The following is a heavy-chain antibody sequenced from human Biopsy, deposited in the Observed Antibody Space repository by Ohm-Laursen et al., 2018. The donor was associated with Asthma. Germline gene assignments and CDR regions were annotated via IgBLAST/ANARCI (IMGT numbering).Heavy chain of an antibody. CDR1: GYTFIGYP. V-gene: IGHV1-2*06. CDR3: ARGQKSPGDRWFDP. J-gene: IGHJ5*02. D-gene: IGHD7-27*01. Sequence: ASVNLSCKTSGYTFIGYPIHWVRQAPGQGLEWMGRINPNSGGTNYAQKFQGRVTMTSDTSISTAYMELSRLRSDDTALYYCARGQKSPGDRWFDPWGQGTLVTVSS. CDR2: INPNSGGT.